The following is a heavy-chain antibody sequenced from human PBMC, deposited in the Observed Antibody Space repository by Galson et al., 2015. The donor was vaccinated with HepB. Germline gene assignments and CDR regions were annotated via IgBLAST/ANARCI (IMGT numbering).Heavy chain of an antibody. V-gene: IGHV6-1*01. J-gene: IGHJ4*02. CDR1: GDSVSSHSAG. CDR3: ARSTSNSCFDY. D-gene: IGHD4-11*01. CDR2: TYYRSKWYD. Sequence: CAISGDSVSSHSAGWNWIRQSPSRGLEWLGRTYYRSKWYDDYAVSVKSRITINPDTSKNQFSLQLNSVTPEDTAVYYCARSTSNSCFDYWGQGTLVTVSS.